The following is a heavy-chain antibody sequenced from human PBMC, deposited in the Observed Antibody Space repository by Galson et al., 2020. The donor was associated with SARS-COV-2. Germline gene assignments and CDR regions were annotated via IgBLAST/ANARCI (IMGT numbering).Heavy chain of an antibody. V-gene: IGHV3-7*01. CDR3: GREGRGGFVS. D-gene: IGHD3-16*01. CDR2: IKPDGSEK. J-gene: IGHJ5*01. CDR1: RFTFNTHW. Sequence: GGSLRLTCVASRFTFNTHWMSWVRQAPGTGLEWLANIKPDGSEKEYVDSVRSRYTISRDNTKNSLFLQMNSLRAEETAVYYCGREGRGGFVSWGRGTLVIVSS.